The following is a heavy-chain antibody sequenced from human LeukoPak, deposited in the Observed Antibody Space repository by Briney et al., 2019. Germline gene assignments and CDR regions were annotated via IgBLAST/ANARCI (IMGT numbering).Heavy chain of an antibody. D-gene: IGHD4-17*01. V-gene: IGHV4-39*01. Sequence: KPSETLSLTCTVSGGSISSSSYYWGWIRQPPGKGLEWIGSIYYSGSTYYNPSLKSRVTISVDTSKNQFSLKLSSVTAAGTAVYYCARRDYVAHFDYWGQGTLVTVSS. J-gene: IGHJ4*02. CDR1: GGSISSSSYY. CDR3: ARRDYVAHFDY. CDR2: IYYSGST.